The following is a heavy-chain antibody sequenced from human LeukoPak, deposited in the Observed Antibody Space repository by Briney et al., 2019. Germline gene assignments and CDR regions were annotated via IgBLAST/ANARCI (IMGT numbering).Heavy chain of an antibody. Sequence: GGSLRLSCIASGLTFSTYWMSWVRQAPGKGLEWVANIKEHGREKYYVDSVKGRFTISRDNVKNSLYLQMSSLRAEDTAVYYCAGLSASGWYGDYWGQGTLVTVSS. J-gene: IGHJ4*02. CDR2: IKEHGREK. CDR1: GLTFSTYW. D-gene: IGHD6-19*01. CDR3: AGLSASGWYGDY. V-gene: IGHV3-7*01.